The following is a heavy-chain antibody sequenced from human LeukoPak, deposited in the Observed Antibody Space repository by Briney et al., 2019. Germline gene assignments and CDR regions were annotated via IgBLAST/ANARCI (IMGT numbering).Heavy chain of an antibody. CDR1: GFTVSSNC. V-gene: IGHV3-66*01. D-gene: IGHD3-9*01. J-gene: IGHJ4*02. Sequence: GGSLRLSCAASGFTVSSNCMSWVRQAPGKGLEWVSVIYSGGSTYYADSVKGRFTISRDNSKNTLYLQMNSLRAEDTAVYYCGTYYDILTGEDYWGQGTLVTVSS. CDR2: IYSGGST. CDR3: GTYYDILTGEDY.